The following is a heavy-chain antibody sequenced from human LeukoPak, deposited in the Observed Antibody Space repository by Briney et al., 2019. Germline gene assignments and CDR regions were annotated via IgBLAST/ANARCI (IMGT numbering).Heavy chain of an antibody. Sequence: ASVKVSCKVSGYTLTELSMHWVRQAPGKGLEWMGGFDPEDGETIYAQKFQGRVTITADESTSTAYMELSSLRSEDTAVYYCARSPYYDILTGYYRPLGYWGQGTLVTVSS. V-gene: IGHV1-24*01. J-gene: IGHJ4*02. CDR2: FDPEDGET. CDR1: GYTLTELS. D-gene: IGHD3-9*01. CDR3: ARSPYYDILTGYYRPLGY.